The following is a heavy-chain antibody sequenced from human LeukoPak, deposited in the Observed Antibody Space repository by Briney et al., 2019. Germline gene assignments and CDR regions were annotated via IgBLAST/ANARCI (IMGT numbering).Heavy chain of an antibody. CDR1: GFTFDDYA. CDR3: AKVLDYYDSSGADAFDI. Sequence: GGSLRLSCAASGFTFDDYAMHWVRQAPGKGLEWVSGISWNSGSIGYADSVKGRFTISRDNAKNSLYLQINSLRAEDTALYYCAKVLDYYDSSGADAFDIWGQGTMVTVSS. V-gene: IGHV3-9*01. CDR2: ISWNSGSI. D-gene: IGHD3-22*01. J-gene: IGHJ3*02.